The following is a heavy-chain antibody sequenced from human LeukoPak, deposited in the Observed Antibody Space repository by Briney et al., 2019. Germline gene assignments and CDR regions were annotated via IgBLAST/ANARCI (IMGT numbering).Heavy chain of an antibody. CDR2: ISYSGNT. CDR3: TRRGDTITY. V-gene: IGHV4-39*01. Sequence: SETLSLTCTVSGGSISSSSDFWGWIRQPPGKGLEWIGTISYSGNTYYNPSLKSRVTISVDTSKNQFSLKVSSVTAADTAVYYCTRRGDTITYWGQGTLVTVSS. CDR1: GGSISSSSDF. J-gene: IGHJ4*02. D-gene: IGHD5-12*01.